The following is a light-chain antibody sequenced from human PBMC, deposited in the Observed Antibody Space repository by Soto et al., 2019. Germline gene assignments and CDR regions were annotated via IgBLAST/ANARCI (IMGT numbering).Light chain of an antibody. Sequence: QSALTQPASVSGSPGQSITISCTGTSSDVGSYSLVSWYQHHPGKAPKVIIYDGSERPSGVSNRFSGSKSGNTASLTISGLQAEDEADYYCCSYAGSSTYVFGTGTKLTVL. CDR3: CSYAGSSTYV. J-gene: IGLJ1*01. CDR1: SSDVGSYSL. V-gene: IGLV2-23*01. CDR2: DGS.